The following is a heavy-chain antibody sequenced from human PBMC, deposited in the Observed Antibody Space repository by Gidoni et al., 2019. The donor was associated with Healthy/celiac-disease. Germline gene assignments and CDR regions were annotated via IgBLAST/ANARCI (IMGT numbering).Heavy chain of an antibody. CDR2: ISGSGGST. Sequence: EVQLLESGGGLVQPGGSLRLSCAASGFTLTSYAMSWVRQAPGKGLEWVSAISGSGGSTYYADSVKGRFTISRDNSKNTLYLQMNSLRAEDTAVYYCAKDLFGVVIPNSLLDYWGQGTLVTVSS. V-gene: IGHV3-23*01. D-gene: IGHD3-3*01. J-gene: IGHJ4*02. CDR3: AKDLFGVVIPNSLLDY. CDR1: GFTLTSYA.